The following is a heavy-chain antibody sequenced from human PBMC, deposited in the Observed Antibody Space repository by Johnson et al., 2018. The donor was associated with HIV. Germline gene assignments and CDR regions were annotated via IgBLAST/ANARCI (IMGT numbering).Heavy chain of an antibody. CDR3: ARDGYKRISAFDI. CDR1: GFSFDDYA. J-gene: IGHJ3*02. Sequence: QVQLVESGGVVVQPGGSLRLSCAASGFSFDDYAMHWVRQLPGRGLEWVAVIWYDGSNKYYADSVKGRFTISRDNSKNTLYLQMNSLRAEDTAVYYCARDGYKRISAFDIWDQGTMVTVSS. D-gene: IGHD5-24*01. V-gene: IGHV3-33*08. CDR2: IWYDGSNK.